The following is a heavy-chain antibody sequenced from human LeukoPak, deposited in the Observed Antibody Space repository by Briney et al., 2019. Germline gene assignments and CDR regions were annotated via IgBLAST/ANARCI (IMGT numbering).Heavy chain of an antibody. CDR2: ISWNSGSI. Sequence: PGGSLRLSCAASGFTFDDYAMHWVRQAPGKGLEWVSGISWNSGSIGYADSVKGRFTISRDNAKNSLYLQMNSLRAEDTALYYCAKQAYSSSPTRFGPWGQGTLVTVSS. V-gene: IGHV3-9*01. J-gene: IGHJ5*02. D-gene: IGHD6-6*01. CDR3: AKQAYSSSPTRFGP. CDR1: GFTFDDYA.